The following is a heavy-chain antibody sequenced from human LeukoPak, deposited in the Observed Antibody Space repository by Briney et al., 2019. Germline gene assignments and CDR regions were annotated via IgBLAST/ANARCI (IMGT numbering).Heavy chain of an antibody. CDR2: IIPIFGTA. Sequence: GASVKVSCKASGGTFSSYAISWVRQAPGQGLEWMGGIIPIFGTANYAQKFQGRVTITADESTSTAYMELSSLRSEDTAVYYCARAVVDYYDSSRFDYWGQGTLVTVSS. V-gene: IGHV1-69*13. J-gene: IGHJ4*02. D-gene: IGHD3-22*01. CDR3: ARAVVDYYDSSRFDY. CDR1: GGTFSSYA.